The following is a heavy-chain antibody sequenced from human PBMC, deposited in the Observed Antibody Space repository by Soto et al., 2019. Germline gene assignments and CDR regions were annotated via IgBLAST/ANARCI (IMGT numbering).Heavy chain of an antibody. V-gene: IGHV1-8*01. Sequence: XSVKGSCEASRYIFPSYKIHWVRQATGQGLEWMGWMNPNSGNTGFAQKFQGRVAMTRSTSTSTAYMELSSLNSDDTAVYFCAREDFYGSGSYSYWGQGTQVTVSS. J-gene: IGHJ4*02. CDR3: AREDFYGSGSYSY. CDR2: MNPNSGNT. D-gene: IGHD3-10*01. CDR1: RYIFPSYK.